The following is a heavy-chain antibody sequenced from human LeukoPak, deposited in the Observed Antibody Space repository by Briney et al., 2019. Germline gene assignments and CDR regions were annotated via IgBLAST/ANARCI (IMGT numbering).Heavy chain of an antibody. V-gene: IGHV3-9*01. J-gene: IGHJ3*01. CDR1: GFSLEDDA. D-gene: IGHD3-9*01. Sequence: PGGSLRLSCVGSGFSLEDDAMHWVRQVPGKGLEWVSSISWDSGNQAYTDSVKGRFTISRDNGKNSLYLQMNSLRPEDTAFYYCVKDMGFDLLKDAFHVWGQGTLVTVSS. CDR3: VKDMGFDLLKDAFHV. CDR2: ISWDSGNQ.